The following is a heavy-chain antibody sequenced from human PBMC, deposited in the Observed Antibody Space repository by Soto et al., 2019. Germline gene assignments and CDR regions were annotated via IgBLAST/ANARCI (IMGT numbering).Heavy chain of an antibody. V-gene: IGHV1-18*01. CDR1: GYTFTSYG. CDR2: ISAYNGNT. J-gene: IGHJ6*02. Sequence: VSCRASGYTFTSYGISWVRQAPGQGLEWMGWISAYNGNTNYAQKLQGRVTMTTDTSTSTAYMELRSLRSDDTAVYYCASPAPLLVPAAYYYYYGMDVWGQGTTVTVSS. CDR3: ASPAPLLVPAAYYYYYGMDV. D-gene: IGHD2-2*01.